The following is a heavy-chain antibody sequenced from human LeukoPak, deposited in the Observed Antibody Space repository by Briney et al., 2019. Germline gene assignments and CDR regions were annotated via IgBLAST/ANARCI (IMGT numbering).Heavy chain of an antibody. Sequence: GASVKVSCKVSGYTLTELSMHWVRQAPGKGLEWMGGFDPEDGETIYAQKFQGRVTMTEDTSTDTAYMELSSLRSEDTAVYYCATSYYYDSSPDYWGQGTLVTVSS. J-gene: IGHJ4*02. CDR1: GYTLTELS. V-gene: IGHV1-24*01. CDR3: ATSYYYDSSPDY. CDR2: FDPEDGET. D-gene: IGHD3-22*01.